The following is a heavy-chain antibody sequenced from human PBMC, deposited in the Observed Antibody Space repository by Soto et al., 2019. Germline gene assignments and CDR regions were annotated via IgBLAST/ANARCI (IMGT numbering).Heavy chain of an antibody. CDR2: ITSTGDRA. CDR1: EFTFSSYA. D-gene: IGHD3-10*01. Sequence: PGGSLRLSGAASEFTFSSYAMSWVRQAPGKGLEWVSSITSTGDRAYYADSVKGRFTVSRDNSKNTLYLQMNSLRAEDTAVYYCAKYYMATRSPFDYWGQGTLVTVSS. V-gene: IGHV3-23*01. CDR3: AKYYMATRSPFDY. J-gene: IGHJ4*02.